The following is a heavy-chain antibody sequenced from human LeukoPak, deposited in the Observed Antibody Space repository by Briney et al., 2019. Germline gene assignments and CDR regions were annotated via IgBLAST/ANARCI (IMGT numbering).Heavy chain of an antibody. CDR2: IYYSGST. CDR3: ARGSWTVGY. J-gene: IGHJ4*02. Sequence: PSETLSLTCTVSGGSISSYYWSWIRQPPGKGLGWIGYIYYSGSTNYNPSLKSRVTISVDTSKNQFSLKLSSVTAADTAVYYCARGSWTVGYWGQGTLVTVSS. D-gene: IGHD6-13*01. V-gene: IGHV4-59*01. CDR1: GGSISSYY.